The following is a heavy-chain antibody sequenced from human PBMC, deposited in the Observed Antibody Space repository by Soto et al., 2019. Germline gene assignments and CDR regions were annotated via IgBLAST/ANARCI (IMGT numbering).Heavy chain of an antibody. Sequence: QVQLVESGGGVVQPGRSLRLSCAASGFTFSSYGMHWVRQAPGKGLEWVAVIWYDGSNKYYADSVKGGFTISRDNSKNTLYLQMNSLRAEDTAVYYCAREAGGSYAPFNWGQGTLVTVSS. J-gene: IGHJ4*02. CDR3: AREAGGSYAPFN. CDR1: GFTFSSYG. CDR2: IWYDGSNK. D-gene: IGHD1-26*01. V-gene: IGHV3-33*01.